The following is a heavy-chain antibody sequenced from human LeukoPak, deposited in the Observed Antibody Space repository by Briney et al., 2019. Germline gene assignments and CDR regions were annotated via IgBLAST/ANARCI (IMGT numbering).Heavy chain of an antibody. CDR1: GGSNSSYY. D-gene: IGHD1-26*01. Sequence: SETLSLTCTVSGGSNSSYYWSWIRQPPGKGLEWIGYIYYSGSTNYNPSLKSRVTISVDTYRNQFSLKLSSVTAADTAVYYCASVHSGSYYADYYYYMDVWGKGTTVTVSS. J-gene: IGHJ6*03. CDR2: IYYSGST. CDR3: ASVHSGSYYADYYYYMDV. V-gene: IGHV4-59*01.